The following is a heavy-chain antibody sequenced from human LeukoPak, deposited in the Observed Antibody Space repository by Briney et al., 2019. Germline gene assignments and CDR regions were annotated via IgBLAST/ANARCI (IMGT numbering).Heavy chain of an antibody. CDR2: INSDGSST. CDR1: GFTFSSYS. D-gene: IGHD4-11*01. J-gene: IGHJ6*02. V-gene: IGHV3-74*01. Sequence: PGGSLRLSCAASGFTFSSYSMNWVRQAPGKGLVWVSLINSDGSSTSYADSVKGRFTISRDNAKNSLYLQMNSLRAEDTAVYYCARAPTVTTPYYYYYGMDVWGQGTTVTVSS. CDR3: ARAPTVTTPYYYYYGMDV.